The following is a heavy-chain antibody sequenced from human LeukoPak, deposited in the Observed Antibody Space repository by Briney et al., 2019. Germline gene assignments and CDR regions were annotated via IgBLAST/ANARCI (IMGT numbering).Heavy chain of an antibody. Sequence: GGSLRLSCAASGNYWMHWVRQVPGKGLVWVSHINSDGSWTSYADSVKGRFTISRDNSKNTLYLQMNSLRAEDTAVYYCAKTIVSGGWYLDYWGQGTLVTVSS. CDR3: AKTIVSGGWYLDY. D-gene: IGHD3-10*01. V-gene: IGHV3-74*01. CDR1: GNYW. J-gene: IGHJ4*02. CDR2: INSDGSWT.